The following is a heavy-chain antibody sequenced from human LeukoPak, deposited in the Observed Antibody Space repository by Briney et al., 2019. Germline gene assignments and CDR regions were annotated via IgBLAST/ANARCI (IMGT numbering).Heavy chain of an antibody. CDR3: ARGAGGYCSGGSCYGPFDY. CDR2: IIPIFGTA. Sequence: SVKVSCKASGGTFSSYAISWVRQAHGQGLEWMGGIIPIFGTANYAQKFQGRVTITADESTSTAYMELSSLRSEDTAVYYCARGAGGYCSGGSCYGPFDYWGQGTLVTVSS. CDR1: GGTFSSYA. D-gene: IGHD2-15*01. J-gene: IGHJ4*02. V-gene: IGHV1-69*13.